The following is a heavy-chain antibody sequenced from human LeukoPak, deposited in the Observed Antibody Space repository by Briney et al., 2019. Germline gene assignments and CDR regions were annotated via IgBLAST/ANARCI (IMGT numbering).Heavy chain of an antibody. CDR2: INPKSGGT. CDR1: GYSFTGYY. J-gene: IGHJ4*02. CDR3: ARGTVITTIDC. D-gene: IGHD3-22*01. V-gene: IGHV1-2*02. Sequence: ASVKVSCKASGYSFTGYYMHWVRQAPGQGLEWMGWINPKSGGTNYAQKFQGRVTMTRDTSISTAYMELSRLRSDDTAVYYCARGTVITTIDCWGQGTQVTVSS.